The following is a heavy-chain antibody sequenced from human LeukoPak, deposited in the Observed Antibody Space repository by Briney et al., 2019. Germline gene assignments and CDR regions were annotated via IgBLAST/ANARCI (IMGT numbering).Heavy chain of an antibody. CDR3: ARGRGWIDP. D-gene: IGHD5-24*01. CDR2: INSDGSTT. V-gene: IGHV3-74*01. Sequence: EGSLRLSCAASGFTFSTYFMHWVRQAPGKGLVWVSRINSDGSTTSHADSVKGRFTISRDNAKSSVYLQMNSLRVEETAVYFCARGRGWIDPWGQGTLVTVSS. J-gene: IGHJ5*02. CDR1: GFTFSTYF.